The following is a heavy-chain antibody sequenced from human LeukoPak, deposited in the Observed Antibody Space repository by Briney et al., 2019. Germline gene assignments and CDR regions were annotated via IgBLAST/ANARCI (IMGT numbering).Heavy chain of an antibody. Sequence: TGGSLRLSCAASGFTFSDHYMTWIRQAPGKGLEWLSYISPSGSDMNNADSVKGRFTISRDNAKRSLYLQMNSLRAEDTAVYYCARSHILTGYRAFDIWGQGTMVTVSS. D-gene: IGHD3-9*01. J-gene: IGHJ3*02. CDR2: ISPSGSDM. V-gene: IGHV3-11*01. CDR3: ARSHILTGYRAFDI. CDR1: GFTFSDHY.